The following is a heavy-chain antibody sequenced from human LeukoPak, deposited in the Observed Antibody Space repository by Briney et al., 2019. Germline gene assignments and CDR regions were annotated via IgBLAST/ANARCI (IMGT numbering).Heavy chain of an antibody. Sequence: SETLSLTCTVSGDSLNTYYWTWIRQTPGKELERIGFVASSGTSNYNPSLKSRVSISIDTSKNQFSLALTSVTPADTAVYYCARVVRGVVTSNWFEPWGQGTLVSVSS. CDR3: ARVVRGVVTSNWFEP. V-gene: IGHV4-59*01. D-gene: IGHD2-21*02. CDR2: VASSGTS. CDR1: GDSLNTYY. J-gene: IGHJ5*02.